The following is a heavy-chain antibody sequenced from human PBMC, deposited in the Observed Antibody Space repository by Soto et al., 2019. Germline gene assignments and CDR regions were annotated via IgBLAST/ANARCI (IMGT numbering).Heavy chain of an antibody. D-gene: IGHD3-9*01. J-gene: IGHJ6*02. CDR3: SRLPSPFDFYYAIDV. CDR1: GDYIGSGHKY. V-gene: IGHV4-30-4*08. CDR2: IFYSVTT. Sequence: RSLTFNVSGDYIGSGHKYWSRIREAPGKGLEWLGYIFYSVTTYYNPSLKSQLTMSLHTSQNQFSLKLNSVTAADTAAYFCSRLPSPFDFYYAIDVWGPGTPVT.